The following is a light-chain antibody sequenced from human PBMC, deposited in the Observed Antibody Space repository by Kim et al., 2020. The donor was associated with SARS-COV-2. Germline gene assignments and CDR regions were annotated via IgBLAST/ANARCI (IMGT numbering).Light chain of an antibody. CDR1: SLRSYY. J-gene: IGLJ2*01. Sequence: SSELTQDSAVSVALGQTVRITCQGDSLRSYYASWYQQKPGQAPILVIYGKNNRPSGIPDRFSGSSSGNTAPLTITGAQAEDEADYYCNSRDSSVNHLVFG. V-gene: IGLV3-19*01. CDR2: GKN. CDR3: NSRDSSVNHLV.